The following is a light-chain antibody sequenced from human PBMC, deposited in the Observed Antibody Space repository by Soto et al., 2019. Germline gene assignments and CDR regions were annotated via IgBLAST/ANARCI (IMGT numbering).Light chain of an antibody. CDR2: KAS. CDR3: QQYNSYSYT. V-gene: IGKV1-5*03. CDR1: QSISSW. J-gene: IGKJ2*01. Sequence: DIQMTQSPSTLSASVRDRVTITCRASQSISSWLAWYQQKPGKAPKLLIYKASSLESGVQSRFSGSGSGTEFTLTISSLQPDDFATYYCQQYNSYSYTFGQGTKVDIK.